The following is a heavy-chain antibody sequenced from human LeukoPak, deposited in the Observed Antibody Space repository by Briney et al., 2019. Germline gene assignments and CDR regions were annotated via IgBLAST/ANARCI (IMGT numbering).Heavy chain of an antibody. V-gene: IGHV4-34*01. D-gene: IGHD3-16*02. CDR2: INHSGST. J-gene: IGHJ4*02. Sequence: SETLSLTCAVYGVSFSNYYWSWIRQPPGKGLEWIGEINHSGSTNYNPSLKSRVTISVDTSKNQFSLKLSSVTAADTAVYYCARHRYDYVWGSYRLTHPFDYWGQGTLVTVSS. CDR1: GVSFSNYY. CDR3: ARHRYDYVWGSYRLTHPFDY.